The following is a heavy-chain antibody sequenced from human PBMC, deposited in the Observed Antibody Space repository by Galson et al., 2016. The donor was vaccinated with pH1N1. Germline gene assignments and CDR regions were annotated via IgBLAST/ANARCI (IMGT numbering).Heavy chain of an antibody. Sequence: SLRLSCAASGFTFSNHAMHWVRQAPGKGLEYVAGISSYGGSPQYANSVKDRFIISRVNTKNTLYLQMGSLRVEDMAEYYCARSLNYDSWSGYSDYSMDVWGQGTTVTVSS. D-gene: IGHD3-3*01. CDR2: ISSYGGSP. CDR1: GFTFSNHA. J-gene: IGHJ6*02. V-gene: IGHV3-64*01. CDR3: ARSLNYDSWSGYSDYSMDV.